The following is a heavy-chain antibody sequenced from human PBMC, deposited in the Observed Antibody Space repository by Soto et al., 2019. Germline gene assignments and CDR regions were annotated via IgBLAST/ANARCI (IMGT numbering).Heavy chain of an antibody. CDR1: GLTFSEFY. CDR3: VRSFDH. J-gene: IGHJ4*02. Sequence: EVQVVESGGGLVQPGGSLRLSCEASGLTFSEFYMNWVRQAPGKGLEWVAYIKEDGSVKSYVDAVKGRFTISRDNAKNFLYLQLNSLRAEDTALYYCVRSFDHWGQGTLVTGSS. CDR2: IKEDGSVK. V-gene: IGHV3-7*03.